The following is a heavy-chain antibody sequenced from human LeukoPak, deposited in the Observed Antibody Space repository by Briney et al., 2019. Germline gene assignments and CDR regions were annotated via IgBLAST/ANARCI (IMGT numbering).Heavy chain of an antibody. J-gene: IGHJ5*02. CDR3: ARESECGDYESLDL. CDR1: GFTFSSYE. Sequence: PGGSLRLSCAASGFTFSSYEMNWVRQAPGKGLEWVPYIGSSGNTVYYADSVKGRFAVSRDNAENSPYLQMYSLRADDTAVYYCARESECGDYESLDLWGQGTLVTVSS. CDR2: IGSSGNTV. D-gene: IGHD4-17*01. V-gene: IGHV3-48*03.